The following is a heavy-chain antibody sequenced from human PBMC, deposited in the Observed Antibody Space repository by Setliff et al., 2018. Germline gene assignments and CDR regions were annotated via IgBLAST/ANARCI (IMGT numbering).Heavy chain of an antibody. V-gene: IGHV3-23*01. CDR3: ANYEQRPRNLDY. J-gene: IGHJ4*02. CDR2: ISNSGGEI. D-gene: IGHD6-25*01. CDR1: ESTLSSFG. Sequence: GGSLRLSCTASESTLSSFGMHWVRQAPGKGLEWVSSISNSGGEIHYADSVKGRFTISRDNPRSTLYLQMNSLRAEDTALYYCANYEQRPRNLDYWGQGTLVTVSS.